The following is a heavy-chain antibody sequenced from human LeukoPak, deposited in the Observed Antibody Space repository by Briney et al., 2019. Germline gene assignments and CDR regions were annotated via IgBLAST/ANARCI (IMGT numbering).Heavy chain of an antibody. D-gene: IGHD2-15*01. CDR3: ARVVAARKNYFDY. J-gene: IGHJ4*02. CDR2: IYYSGST. Sequence: PSETLSLTCTVSAYSISSGYYWGWIRQPPGKGLEWIGSIYYSGSTYYNPSLKSRVTISVDTSKNQFSLKLSSVTAADTAVYYCARVVAARKNYFDYWGQGTLVTVSS. CDR1: AYSISSGYY. V-gene: IGHV4-38-2*02.